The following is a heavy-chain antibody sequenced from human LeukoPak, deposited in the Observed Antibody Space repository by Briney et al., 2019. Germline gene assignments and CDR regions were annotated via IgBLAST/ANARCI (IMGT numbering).Heavy chain of an antibody. J-gene: IGHJ6*02. CDR3: ARGRRITMIVVVKSGYGMDV. CDR2: INHSGST. Sequence: SETLSLTCAVYGGSFSGYCWSWIRQPPGKGLEWIGEINHSGSTNYNPSLKRRVTISVDTSKNQFSLKLSSVTAADTAVYYCARGRRITMIVVVKSGYGMDVWGQGTTVTASS. D-gene: IGHD3-22*01. CDR1: GGSFSGYC. V-gene: IGHV4-34*01.